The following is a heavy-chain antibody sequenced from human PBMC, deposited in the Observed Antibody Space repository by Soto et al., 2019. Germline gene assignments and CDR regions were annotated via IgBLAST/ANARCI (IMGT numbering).Heavy chain of an antibody. CDR1: GGTFSSYT. V-gene: IGHV1-69*02. CDR2: IIPILGIV. Sequence: QVQLVQSGAEVKKPGSSVKVSCKASGGTFSSYTISWVRQAPGQGLEWMGRIIPILGIVNYEQKFQGRVTITADKSTSTAHMELSSLRSEDTAVYYGAPSSGWEIFDYWGQGTLVTVSS. J-gene: IGHJ4*02. D-gene: IGHD6-19*01. CDR3: APSSGWEIFDY.